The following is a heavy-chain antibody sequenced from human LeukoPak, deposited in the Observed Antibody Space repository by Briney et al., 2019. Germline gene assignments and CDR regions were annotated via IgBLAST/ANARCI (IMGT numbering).Heavy chain of an antibody. D-gene: IGHD3-10*01. CDR2: ISYDGSNK. J-gene: IGHJ4*02. CDR3: ARDLKLFQ. Sequence: GGSLRLSCAASGFTFSSYGMHWVRQAPGKGLEWVAVISYDGSNKYYADSVKGRFTISRDNSKNTLYLQMNSLRAEGTAVYYCARDLKLFQWGQGTLVTVSS. CDR1: GFTFSSYG. V-gene: IGHV3-30*03.